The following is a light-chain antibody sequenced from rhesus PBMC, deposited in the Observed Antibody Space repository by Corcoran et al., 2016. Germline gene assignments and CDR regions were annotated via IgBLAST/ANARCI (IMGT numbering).Light chain of an antibody. V-gene: IGKV1S14*01. J-gene: IGKJ2*01. Sequence: DIQLTQSPSSLSASVGDTVTITCRASQGISNYLAWYLQKPGKAPKPLIYYASNLESGVPSRFSGRGSGTDFHLTISSLQPEDFATYYCQQHNSYPDSFVQGTKVEIK. CDR3: QQHNSYPDS. CDR1: QGISNY. CDR2: YAS.